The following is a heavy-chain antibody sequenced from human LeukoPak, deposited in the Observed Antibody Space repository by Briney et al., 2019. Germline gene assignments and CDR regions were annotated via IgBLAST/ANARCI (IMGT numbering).Heavy chain of an antibody. CDR2: IIPIFGTA. Sequence: GASVKVSCKASGGTFSSYAISWVRQAPGQGLEWMGGIIPIFGTANYAQKFQGRVTITADESTSTAYMELSSLRSEDTAVYYRARGFWSGYYALGYYMDVWGKGTTVTVSS. V-gene: IGHV1-69*13. CDR1: GGTFSSYA. J-gene: IGHJ6*03. D-gene: IGHD3-3*01. CDR3: ARGFWSGYYALGYYMDV.